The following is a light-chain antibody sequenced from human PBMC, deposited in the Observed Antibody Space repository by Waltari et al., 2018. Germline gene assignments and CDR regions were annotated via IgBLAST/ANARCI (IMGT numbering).Light chain of an antibody. CDR2: DNN. CDR3: ATWDNSLSEVV. Sequence: QSVLTPPPSVSAAPGQRVTISCPGSISNVGSYYVSWYHQLPGTAPKLLIYDNNERPSGIPDRFSASKSGTSATLGITGLQIGDEADYYCATWDNSLSEVVFGGGTKLTVL. CDR1: ISNVGSYY. J-gene: IGLJ2*01. V-gene: IGLV1-51*01.